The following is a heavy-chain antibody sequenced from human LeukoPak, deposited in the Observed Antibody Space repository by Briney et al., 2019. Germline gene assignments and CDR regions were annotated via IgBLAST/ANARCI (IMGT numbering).Heavy chain of an antibody. CDR1: GGTFSSYA. D-gene: IGHD1-1*01. CDR3: ARVPGYNYYYYYYMDV. V-gene: IGHV1-69*13. Sequence: ASVKVSCKASGGTFSSYAISWVRQAPGQGLEWMGGIIPIFGTANYAQKFQGRVTITADESTSTAYMELSSLRSEDTAVYYCARVPGYNYYYYYYMDVWGKGTTVTVSS. J-gene: IGHJ6*03. CDR2: IIPIFGTA.